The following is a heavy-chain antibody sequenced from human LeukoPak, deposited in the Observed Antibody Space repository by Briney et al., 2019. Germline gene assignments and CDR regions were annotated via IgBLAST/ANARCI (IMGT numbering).Heavy chain of an antibody. Sequence: PGGSLRLSCAASGFTFSSYSMNWVRQAPGKGLEWVSYISSSATTIYYADSVKGRFTISRDNAKNSLYLQMNSLRTEDTAVYYCARGPGRRELLPKNAFHIWGQGTMVTVSS. CDR1: GFTFSSYS. V-gene: IGHV3-48*04. CDR3: ARGPGRRELLPKNAFHI. D-gene: IGHD1-7*01. CDR2: ISSSATTI. J-gene: IGHJ3*02.